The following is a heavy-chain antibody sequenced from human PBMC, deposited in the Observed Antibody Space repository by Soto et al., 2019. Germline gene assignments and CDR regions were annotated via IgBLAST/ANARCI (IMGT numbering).Heavy chain of an antibody. Sequence: EVQLVESGGGLVQPGGSLRLSCATSGFTFNSYSMSWVRQASGKGLEWVSSVSGSARYIYYSDSVKGRFTTSRDNGKNSVFLQMSSLRAEDSALYFCVRDHESDMMAGRRSLNWFDPWGQGTLVTVSS. CDR3: VRDHESDMMAGRRSLNWFDP. CDR2: VSGSARYI. J-gene: IGHJ5*02. V-gene: IGHV3-21*06. D-gene: IGHD6-19*01. CDR1: GFTFNSYS.